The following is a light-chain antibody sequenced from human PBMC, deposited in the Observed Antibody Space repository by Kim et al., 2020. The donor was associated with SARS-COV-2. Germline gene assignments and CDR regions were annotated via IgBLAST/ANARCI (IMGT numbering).Light chain of an antibody. V-gene: IGLV2-14*03. CDR1: SSYVVGYNC. CDR2: DVS. CDR3: SSYTSSSTWV. Sequence: GQSITISCTGPSSYVVGYNCVSWYHQHPGKAPKRMIYDVSNRPSGVSNRFSGSKSGNTASLTIAGLQAEDEADYYCSSYTSSSTWVFGGGTKLTVL. J-gene: IGLJ3*02.